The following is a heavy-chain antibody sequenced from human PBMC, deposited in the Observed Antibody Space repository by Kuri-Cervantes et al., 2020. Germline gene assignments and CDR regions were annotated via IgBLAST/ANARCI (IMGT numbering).Heavy chain of an antibody. D-gene: IGHD1-14*01. J-gene: IGHJ6*02. CDR3: ARGWNHTTTYYYYYGMDV. CDR1: GYTFTSYD. CDR2: IIPIFGTA. Sequence: SVKVSCKASGYTFTSYDINWVRQAPGQGLEWMGGIIPIFGTANYAQKFQGRVTITADESTSTAFMELSSLRSEDTAVYYCARGWNHTTTYYYYYGMDVWGQGTTVTVSS. V-gene: IGHV1-69*13.